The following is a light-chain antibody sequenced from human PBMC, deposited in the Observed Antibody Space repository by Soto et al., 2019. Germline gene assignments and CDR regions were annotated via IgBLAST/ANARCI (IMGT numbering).Light chain of an antibody. V-gene: IGLV2-14*02. CDR2: EVS. CDR1: SSDVGSYNL. CDR3: SSYAGNSRYV. J-gene: IGLJ1*01. Sequence: QSVLTQPASVSASPGQSITIPCTGTSSDVGSYNLVSWYQQRPGKAPKLIIYEVSKRPSGVPDRLSGFKYGNTASLTVSGLQAEDEADYYCSSYAGNSRYVFGTGTKVTVL.